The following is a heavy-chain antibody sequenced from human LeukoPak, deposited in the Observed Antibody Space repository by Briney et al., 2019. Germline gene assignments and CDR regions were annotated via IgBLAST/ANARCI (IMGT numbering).Heavy chain of an antibody. Sequence: KPGGSLRLSSAASGFTFSEYYMSWIRQAPGKGLEWVADISSTADIVSYADFVLGRFTISGDNGDDSLSLQLNSLRAEDTAVYYCARETVAGTFDYWGQGTLVTVSS. V-gene: IGHV3-11*01. CDR3: ARETVAGTFDY. CDR2: ISSTADIV. CDR1: GFTFSEYY. D-gene: IGHD6-19*01. J-gene: IGHJ4*02.